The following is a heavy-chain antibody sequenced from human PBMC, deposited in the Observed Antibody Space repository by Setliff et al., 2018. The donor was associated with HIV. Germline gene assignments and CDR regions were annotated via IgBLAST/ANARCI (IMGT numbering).Heavy chain of an antibody. CDR3: ARDLPDLTGRSLDP. CDR2: INHSGNT. CDR1: GGSFSGYY. V-gene: IGHV4-34*01. J-gene: IGHJ5*02. D-gene: IGHD7-27*01. Sequence: PSETLSLTCAVYGGSFSGYYWSWIRQPPGKGLEWIGEINHSGNTNYSPSLKSRVTISVDTSKNQFSLKLSSVTAADTAVYYCARDLPDLTGRSLDPWGQGTLVTVSS.